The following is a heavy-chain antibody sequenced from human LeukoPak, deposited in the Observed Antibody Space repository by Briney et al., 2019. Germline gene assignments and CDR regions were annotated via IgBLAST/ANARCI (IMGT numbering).Heavy chain of an antibody. J-gene: IGHJ3*01. CDR2: VSGSGGST. V-gene: IGHV3-23*01. Sequence: GGSLRLSCAASGFTFSSFAMSWVRQAPGKGLEWVSAVSGSGGSTYYADSVKGRFTISRDNSKNTLFLQMNSLRAEDTAVYYCAKDRSCSGSSCNVGSWGQGTMVTVSS. CDR3: AKDRSCSGSSCNVGS. CDR1: GFTFSSFA. D-gene: IGHD2-2*01.